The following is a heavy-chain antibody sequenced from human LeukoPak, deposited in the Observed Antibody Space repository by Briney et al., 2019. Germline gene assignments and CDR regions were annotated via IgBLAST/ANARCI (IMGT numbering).Heavy chain of an antibody. CDR3: ANGPHYNILTGFYKVRSHLDY. CDR1: GFTFSSYA. Sequence: HPGGSPRLSCASSGFTFSSYAMHWVRQAPGKGLEWAAVISYDGSNKYYADSVKGRFTISRDNSKNTLFLQMNRLRSEDTALYYCANGPHYNILTGFYKVRSHLDYWGQGTLVTVSS. J-gene: IGHJ4*02. V-gene: IGHV3-30*04. CDR2: ISYDGSNK. D-gene: IGHD3-9*01.